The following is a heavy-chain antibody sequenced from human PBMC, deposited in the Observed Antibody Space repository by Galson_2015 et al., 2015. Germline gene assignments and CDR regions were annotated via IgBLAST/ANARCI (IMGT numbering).Heavy chain of an antibody. CDR3: ATYSSSTNCFDP. V-gene: IGHV4-59*01. CDR2: IFNSGNT. J-gene: IGHJ5*02. D-gene: IGHD6-13*01. CDR1: GGSFGTYY. Sequence: SETLSLTCTVSGGSFGTYYWSWVRQPPGKGLEWIGYIFNSGNTKYNPSLTSRVSISMDTSKNQFSLKLSSVTAADTAVYYCATYSSSTNCFDPWGQGTLVTVSS.